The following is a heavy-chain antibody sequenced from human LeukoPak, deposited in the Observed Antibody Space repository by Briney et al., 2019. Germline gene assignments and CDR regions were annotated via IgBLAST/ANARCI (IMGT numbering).Heavy chain of an antibody. CDR2: IYTSGRT. CDR1: GGSISSYY. D-gene: IGHD1-14*01. CDR3: ARAGADGKDY. Sequence: SETLSLTCTVSGGSISSYYWRSIRQPAGKGLGWIRRIYTSGRTNYNPSLKGRVTMSVDTSKNQFSLKLSSVTAADTAVYYCARAGADGKDYWGQGTLVSVSS. V-gene: IGHV4-4*07. J-gene: IGHJ4*02.